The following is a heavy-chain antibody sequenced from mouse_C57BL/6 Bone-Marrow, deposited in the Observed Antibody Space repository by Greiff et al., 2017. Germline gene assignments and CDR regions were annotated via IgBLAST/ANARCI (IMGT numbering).Heavy chain of an antibody. V-gene: IGHV2-9-1*01. CDR2: IWTGGGT. J-gene: IGHJ4*01. CDR1: GFSLTSYA. Sequence: QVQLKESGPGLVAPSQSLSITCTVSGFSLTSYAISWVRQPPGKGLEWLGVIWTGGGTNYNSAPKSRRSISKDNSKSQVFLNMSSLQTDDTARYYCARIPRQRRLHCYAMDYWGQGTSVTVSS. CDR3: ARIPRQRRLHCYAMDY. D-gene: IGHD3-2*02.